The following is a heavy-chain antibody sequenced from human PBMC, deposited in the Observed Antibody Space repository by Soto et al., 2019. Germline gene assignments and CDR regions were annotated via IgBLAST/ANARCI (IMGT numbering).Heavy chain of an antibody. V-gene: IGHV1-8*01. Sequence: VASVKVSCKASGYTFASYDSNWVRQATGQGLEWMGWMNPNSGNTGYAQKFQGRVTMTRNTSISTAYMELSSLRSEDTAVYYCARGGAHKTSMVRGVRYYYYMNVWGKGTTVTVSS. J-gene: IGHJ6*03. CDR3: ARGGAHKTSMVRGVRYYYYMNV. CDR1: GYTFASYD. CDR2: MNPNSGNT. D-gene: IGHD3-10*01.